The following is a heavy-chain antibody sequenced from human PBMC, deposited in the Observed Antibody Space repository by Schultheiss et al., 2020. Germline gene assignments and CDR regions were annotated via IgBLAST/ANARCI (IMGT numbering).Heavy chain of an antibody. V-gene: IGHV4-39*07. J-gene: IGHJ4*02. D-gene: IGHD4-17*01. CDR3: ARGGYADYSY. CDR2: IYHSGST. Sequence: SETLSLTCTVSGGSVSSGRYYWSWIRQPPGKGLEWIGTIYHSGSTYYNPSLKSRVTISVDTSKNQFSLKLNSVTAADTAVYYCARGGYADYSYWGQGTLVTVSS. CDR1: GGSVSSGRYY.